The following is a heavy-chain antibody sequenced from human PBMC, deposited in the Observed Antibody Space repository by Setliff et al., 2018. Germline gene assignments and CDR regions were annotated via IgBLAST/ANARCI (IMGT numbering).Heavy chain of an antibody. Sequence: SETLSLTCSVYGESFSNNYWCWNRQSPEKGLEWIGYKSTREDTNSNHSLRRRLTMSVATSKSQLSLNLTSVTAADTAIYFCARSVDSSGYFPFWYFDLWGRGTLVTVSS. D-gene: IGHD3-22*01. V-gene: IGHV4-59*01. CDR3: ARSVDSSGYFPFWYFDL. J-gene: IGHJ2*01. CDR1: GESFSNNY. CDR2: KSTREDT.